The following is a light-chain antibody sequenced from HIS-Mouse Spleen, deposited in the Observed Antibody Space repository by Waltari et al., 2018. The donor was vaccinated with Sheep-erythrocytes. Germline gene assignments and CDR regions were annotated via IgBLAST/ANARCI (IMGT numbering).Light chain of an antibody. CDR2: AAS. CDR3: QQANSFPIT. CDR1: QGISSL. J-gene: IGKJ5*01. Sequence: DIQMTQSSSSVSASVGDSVTITCRASQGISSLLTWYQQKPGKAPKLLIYAASSLQSGVPSRFSGSGSGTDFTLTISSLQPEDFATYYCQQANSFPITFGQGTRLEIK. V-gene: IGKV1-12*01.